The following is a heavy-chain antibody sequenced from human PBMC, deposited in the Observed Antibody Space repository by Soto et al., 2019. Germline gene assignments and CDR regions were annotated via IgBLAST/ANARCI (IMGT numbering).Heavy chain of an antibody. V-gene: IGHV1-46*01. CDR3: ARELYSCGGDCPYYMDY. Sequence: QAQLVQYGAEGKKPGVSVRVSCKTSGYPFTDYFIHWVRQAPGQGLEWMGIISLYHHSTSYAQKFQGRLTVTADTSTTTVYMDLSSLTSEDSAVYWCARELYSCGGDCPYYMDYWGQGTLVTVSS. D-gene: IGHD2-21*02. CDR1: GYPFTDYF. CDR2: ISLYHHST. J-gene: IGHJ4*02.